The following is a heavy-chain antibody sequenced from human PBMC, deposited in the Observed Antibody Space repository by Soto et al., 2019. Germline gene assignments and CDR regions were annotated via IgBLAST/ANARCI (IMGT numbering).Heavy chain of an antibody. D-gene: IGHD2-21*02. Sequence: HPGGSLRLSCAASGFTFSNYGMHWVRQAPGKGLEWVAVTSYDGSNKYYADSVKGRFTISRDNSKNTLYLQMHSLRAEDSAVYYCARAPSSGDFYVWFDPWGQGTQVTVSS. J-gene: IGHJ5*02. CDR3: ARAPSSGDFYVWFDP. CDR2: TSYDGSNK. CDR1: GFTFSNYG. V-gene: IGHV3-30*03.